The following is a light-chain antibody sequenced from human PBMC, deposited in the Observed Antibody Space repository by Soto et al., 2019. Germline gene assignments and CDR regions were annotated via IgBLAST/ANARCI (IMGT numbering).Light chain of an antibody. V-gene: IGKV2-24*01. J-gene: IGKJ1*01. CDR2: QVS. CDR1: QSLVYSGGNTY. Sequence: VLTPTPLSSPVTLGQPASISCTSSQSLVYSGGNTYLSWLQQRPSQPPRLLIYQVSNRFSGVPDRFSGSGAGTDVTLKISRVEAEDVGVYSCIQSSHFPLTFGQGTKVEIK. CDR3: IQSSHFPLT.